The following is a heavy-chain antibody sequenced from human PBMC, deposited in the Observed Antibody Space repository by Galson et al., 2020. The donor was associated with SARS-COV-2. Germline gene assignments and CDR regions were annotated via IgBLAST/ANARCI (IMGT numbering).Heavy chain of an antibody. J-gene: IGHJ4*02. Sequence: SETLSLTCTVAGGTLNGYYWSWIRQPPGKGLEWIGHIYYNGGTNYNPSLKSRVTISVDTSKNQFSLKLSSLTAADTAVYYCARSVRIPFYFDSWGQGTLATVSS. D-gene: IGHD2-2*01. V-gene: IGHV4-59*13. CDR1: GGTLNGYY. CDR2: IYYNGGT. CDR3: ARSVRIPFYFDS.